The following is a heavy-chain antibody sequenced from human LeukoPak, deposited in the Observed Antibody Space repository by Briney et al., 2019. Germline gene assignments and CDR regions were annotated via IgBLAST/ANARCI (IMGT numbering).Heavy chain of an antibody. CDR2: INIDESST. D-gene: IGHD2-2*01. V-gene: IGHV3-74*01. CDR1: AFTFSNYW. CDR3: ARDIGVVPTAFDP. Sequence: GGSLRLSCAASAFTFSNYWIHWVRQAPGKGLVGVSRINIDESSTNYADSVKGRFTISRDNAKNTLYLQMNSLRAEDTAVYYCARDIGVVPTAFDPWGQGTLVTVSS. J-gene: IGHJ5*02.